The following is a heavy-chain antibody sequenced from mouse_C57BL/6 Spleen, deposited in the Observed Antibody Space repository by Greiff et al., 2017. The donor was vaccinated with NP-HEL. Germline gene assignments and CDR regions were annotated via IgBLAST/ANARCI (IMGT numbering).Heavy chain of an antibody. Sequence: VKLMESGAELVRPGASVTLSCKASGYTFTDYEMHWVKQTPVHGLEWIGAIDPETGGTAYNQKFQGKAILTADKSSSTAYMELRSLTSEDSAVYYCTRSSNYRDFDVWGTGTTVTVSS. CDR1: GYTFTDYE. D-gene: IGHD2-5*01. CDR2: IDPETGGT. V-gene: IGHV1-15*01. CDR3: TRSSNYRDFDV. J-gene: IGHJ1*03.